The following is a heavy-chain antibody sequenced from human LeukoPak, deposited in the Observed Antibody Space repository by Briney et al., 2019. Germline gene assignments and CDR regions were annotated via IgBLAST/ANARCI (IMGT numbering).Heavy chain of an antibody. J-gene: IGHJ4*02. Sequence: GGSLRLSCAASGFTFSSYGMHWVRQAPGKGLEWVAVIWYDGSNKYYADSVKGRFTISRDNSKNTLYLQMNSLRAEDTAVHYCARDGVYSSSPFDYWGQGTLVTVSS. CDR1: GFTFSSYG. V-gene: IGHV3-33*01. CDR2: IWYDGSNK. CDR3: ARDGVYSSSPFDY. D-gene: IGHD6-6*01.